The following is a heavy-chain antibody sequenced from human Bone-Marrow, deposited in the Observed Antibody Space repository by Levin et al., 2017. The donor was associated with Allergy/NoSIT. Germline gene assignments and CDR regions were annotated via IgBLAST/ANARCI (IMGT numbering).Heavy chain of an antibody. J-gene: IGHJ3*01. CDR3: ARGESWAFDV. CDR1: GFTFSRFF. CDR2: INPDGSAE. Sequence: QAGGSLRLSCAVSGFTFSRFFMNWVRQTPGKRLEWVANINPDGSAESYVGSVKGRFTISRDNAKNSLYLEMDSLRGEDTAVYYCARGESWAFDVWGQGTMVTVSS. V-gene: IGHV3-7*01.